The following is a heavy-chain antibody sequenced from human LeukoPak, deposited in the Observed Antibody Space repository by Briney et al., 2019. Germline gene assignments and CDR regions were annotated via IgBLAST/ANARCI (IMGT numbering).Heavy chain of an antibody. V-gene: IGHV4-34*01. CDR3: ARAVSGSYRLGY. D-gene: IGHD1-26*01. CDR2: INHSGST. CDR1: GGSFSGYY. J-gene: IGHJ4*02. Sequence: SETLSLTCAVYGGSFSGYYWSWIRQPPGKGLEWIGEINHSGSTNYNPSLKSRVTISVDTSKNQFSLKLSSVTAADTAVYYCARAVSGSYRLGYWGQGTLVTVSS.